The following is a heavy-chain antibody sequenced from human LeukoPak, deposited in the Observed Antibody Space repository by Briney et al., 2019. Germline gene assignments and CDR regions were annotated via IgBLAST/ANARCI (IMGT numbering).Heavy chain of an antibody. CDR1: GGSISSYY. CDR2: IYYSGST. J-gene: IGHJ6*04. Sequence: SETLSLTCTVSGGSISSYYWSWIRQPPGKGLEWIGYIYYSGSTNYNPSLKSRVTISVDTSKNQFSLKLSSVTAADTAVYYCARMGLWFWELSTYYYYGMDVWGKGTTVTVSS. D-gene: IGHD3-10*01. V-gene: IGHV4-59*01. CDR3: ARMGLWFWELSTYYYYGMDV.